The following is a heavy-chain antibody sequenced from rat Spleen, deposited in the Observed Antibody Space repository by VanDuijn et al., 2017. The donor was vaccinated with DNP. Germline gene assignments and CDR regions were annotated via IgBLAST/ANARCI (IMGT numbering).Heavy chain of an antibody. CDR3: ATHYYSSYWFAY. CDR1: GFTFSNYN. J-gene: IGHJ3*01. CDR2: ITSGTGTT. Sequence: EVQLVESGGGLVQPGRSLKLSCVASGFTFSNYNMAWVRQAPGKGLEWIASITSGTGTTSYADAVKGRFMISRDDTKNTLSLQMDGLRSEDTATYYCATHYYSSYWFAYWGQGTLVTVSS. D-gene: IGHD1-2*01. V-gene: IGHV5-25*01.